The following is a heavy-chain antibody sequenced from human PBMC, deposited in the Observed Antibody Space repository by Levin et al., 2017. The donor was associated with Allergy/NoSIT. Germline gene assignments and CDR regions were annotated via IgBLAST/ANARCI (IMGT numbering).Heavy chain of an antibody. CDR2: IWHDGSEK. CDR3: TRDTGYSSVGSEFGS. J-gene: IGHJ5*02. Sequence: GGSLRLSCAASGFMFNNFGMHWVRQAPGKGLEWVAVIWHDGSEKYYADSVKGRFTISRDNSRDTLYLQMNSLRAEDTAVYYCTRDTGYSSVGSEFGSWGQGTLVTVSS. CDR1: GFMFNNFG. V-gene: IGHV3-33*01. D-gene: IGHD6-25*01.